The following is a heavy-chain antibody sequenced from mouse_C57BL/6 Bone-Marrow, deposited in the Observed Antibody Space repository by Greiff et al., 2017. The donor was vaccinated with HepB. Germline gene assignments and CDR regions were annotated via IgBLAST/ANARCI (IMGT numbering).Heavy chain of an antibody. CDR1: GYTFTSYW. J-gene: IGHJ2*01. D-gene: IGHD2-2*01. CDR3: ALLWLRRGY. V-gene: IGHV1-7*01. Sequence: QVQLKESGAELARPGASVKLSCKASGYTFTSYWMHWVKQRPGQGLEWIGYINPSSGYTKYNQKFKDKATLTADKSSSTAYMQLSSLTYEDSAVYYCALLWLRRGYWGQGTTLTVSS. CDR2: INPSSGYT.